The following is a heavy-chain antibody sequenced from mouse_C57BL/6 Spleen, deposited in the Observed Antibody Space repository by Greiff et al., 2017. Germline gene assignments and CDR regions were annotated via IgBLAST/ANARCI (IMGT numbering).Heavy chain of an antibody. J-gene: IGHJ2*01. V-gene: IGHV1-52*01. Sequence: VKLQESGAELVRPGSSVKLSCKASGYTFTRYWMHWVKQRPIQGLERIGNIDPSDSATHYNQKFKDKATLTVDKSYSTAYMQLSSLTSEDSAVYYCARLYDVYYLRYFDYWGQGTTLTGSS. CDR2: IDPSDSAT. CDR1: GYTFTRYW. D-gene: IGHD2-3*01. CDR3: ARLYDVYYLRYFDY.